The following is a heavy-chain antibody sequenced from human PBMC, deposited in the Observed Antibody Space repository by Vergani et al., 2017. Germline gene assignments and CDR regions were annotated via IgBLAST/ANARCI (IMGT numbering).Heavy chain of an antibody. CDR1: GGSISSGGYY. V-gene: IGHV4-31*03. Sequence: QLQLQESGSGLVKPSQTLSLTCTVSGGSISSGGYYWSWIRQHPGKGLEWIGYIYYSGSTYYNPSLKSRVTISVDTSKNQFSLKLSSVTAADTAVYYCASWFGELLYDAFDIGGQGTMVTVSS. D-gene: IGHD3-10*01. CDR2: IYYSGST. J-gene: IGHJ3*02. CDR3: ASWFGELLYDAFDI.